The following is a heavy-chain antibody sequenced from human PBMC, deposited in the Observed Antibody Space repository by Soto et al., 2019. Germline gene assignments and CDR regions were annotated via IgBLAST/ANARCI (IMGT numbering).Heavy chain of an antibody. D-gene: IGHD3-22*01. J-gene: IGHJ4*02. CDR2: TSFDERDK. CDR3: ARDPRGDYDTAAYFDS. Sequence: QVQLVESGGGVAQPGRSLRLSCEASGFTFTGYAMHWVRQAPGKGLEWVAITSFDERDKFYAASVKGRFTISRDNSKNTLYLQMDSLSTEDTARYFCARDPRGDYDTAAYFDSWGQGALVIVSS. CDR1: GFTFTGYA. V-gene: IGHV3-30*04.